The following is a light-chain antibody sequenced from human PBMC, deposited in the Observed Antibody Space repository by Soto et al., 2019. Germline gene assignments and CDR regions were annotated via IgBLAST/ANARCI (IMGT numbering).Light chain of an antibody. Sequence: QSALTQPASVSGSPGQSITISCTGTSTDVGAYDYVSWYQQHPDKAPKLMIYEVRNRPSGVSNRFSGSKSVNTATLTISGLQADDEADYYCSSYTSSSTRVFGTGTKLTVL. CDR1: STDVGAYDY. CDR2: EVR. CDR3: SSYTSSSTRV. V-gene: IGLV2-14*03. J-gene: IGLJ1*01.